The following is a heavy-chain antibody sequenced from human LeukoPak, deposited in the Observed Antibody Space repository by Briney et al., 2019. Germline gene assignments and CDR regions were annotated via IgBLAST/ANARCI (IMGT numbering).Heavy chain of an antibody. CDR1: GGSISSYY. Sequence: SETLSLTCTVSGGSISSYYWSWIRQPPGKGLEWIGYIYYSGSTNYNPSLKSRVTISVDTSKNQFSLKLSSVTAADTAVYYCARGSQWLADYFDYWGQGTLVTVSS. V-gene: IGHV4-59*01. CDR3: ARGSQWLADYFDY. CDR2: IYYSGST. D-gene: IGHD6-19*01. J-gene: IGHJ4*02.